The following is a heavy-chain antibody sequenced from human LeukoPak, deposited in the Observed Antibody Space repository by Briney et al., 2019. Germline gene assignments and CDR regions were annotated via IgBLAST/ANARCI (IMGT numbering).Heavy chain of an antibody. Sequence: GGSLRLSCAASGFTFSGSAMHWVRQASGKGLEWVGRIRSKANSYATAYAASVKGGSTISRDDSKNTAYLQMNSLKTEDTAVYYCMTAAADAFDIWGQGTMVTVSS. V-gene: IGHV3-73*01. CDR3: MTAAADAFDI. CDR2: IRSKANSYAT. D-gene: IGHD6-13*01. J-gene: IGHJ3*02. CDR1: GFTFSGSA.